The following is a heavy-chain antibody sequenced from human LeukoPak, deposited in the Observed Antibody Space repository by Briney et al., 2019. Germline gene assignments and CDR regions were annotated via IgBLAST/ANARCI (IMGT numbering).Heavy chain of an antibody. CDR2: IKDDGSEK. J-gene: IGHJ4*02. V-gene: IGHV3-7*03. Sequence: AGGSLRLSCAASGFTFSSYWMSWVRQAPGKGLEWVANIKDDGSEKYYVDSVKGQFTISRDDAKNSLYLQMNSLRAEDTAVYYCARARDSSWDYWGQGTLVTVSS. CDR3: ARARDSSWDY. CDR1: GFTFSSYW. D-gene: IGHD6-13*01.